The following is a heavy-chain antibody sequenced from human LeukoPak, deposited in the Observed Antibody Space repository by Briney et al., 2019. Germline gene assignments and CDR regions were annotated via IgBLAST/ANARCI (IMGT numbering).Heavy chain of an antibody. V-gene: IGHV3-21*01. D-gene: IGHD6-19*01. Sequence: GGSLRLSCAASGFTFSVYPMHWVRQAPGKGLEWVSFISSGSSYIYYADSVKGRVTISRDNAENSLYLQMNSLRAEDTAVYYCARVGKSSGWYVDYWGQGTLVTVSS. CDR3: ARVGKSSGWYVDY. J-gene: IGHJ4*02. CDR2: ISSGSSYI. CDR1: GFTFSVYP.